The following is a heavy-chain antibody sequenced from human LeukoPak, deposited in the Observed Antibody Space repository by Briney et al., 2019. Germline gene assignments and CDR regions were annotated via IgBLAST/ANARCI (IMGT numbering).Heavy chain of an antibody. Sequence: PGGSLRLSCAASGFTFSSYAMHWVRQAPGKGLEWVAVISYDGSNKYYADSVKGRFTVSRDNAKNTVYLQMNSLRAEDTAVYYCALPLRDGDFYFDSWGQGTLVTVSS. D-gene: IGHD4-17*01. CDR2: ISYDGSNK. CDR3: ALPLRDGDFYFDS. CDR1: GFTFSSYA. J-gene: IGHJ4*02. V-gene: IGHV3-30-3*01.